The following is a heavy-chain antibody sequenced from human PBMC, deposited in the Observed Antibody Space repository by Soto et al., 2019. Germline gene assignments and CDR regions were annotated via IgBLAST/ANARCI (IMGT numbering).Heavy chain of an antibody. Sequence: GGSLRLSCAASGFTFDDYAMHWVRQAPGKGLEWVSGISWNSGSIGYADSVKGRFTISRDNAKNPLYLQMNSLRAEDTALYYCAKDIAARRGGYYWGQGTLVTVSS. D-gene: IGHD6-6*01. CDR1: GFTFDDYA. CDR3: AKDIAARRGGYY. J-gene: IGHJ4*02. CDR2: ISWNSGSI. V-gene: IGHV3-9*01.